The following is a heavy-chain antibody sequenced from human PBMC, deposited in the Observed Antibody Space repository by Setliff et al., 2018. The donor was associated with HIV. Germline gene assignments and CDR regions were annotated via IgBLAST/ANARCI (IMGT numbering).Heavy chain of an antibody. J-gene: IGHJ5*01. CDR2: VYYSGIS. V-gene: IGHV4-39*01. CDR1: GGSIIDSRYF. D-gene: IGHD3-3*01. CDR3: VRHVWSDDFLVPGWFDS. Sequence: SETLSLTCTVSGGSIIDSRYFWGWIRQPPGKGLEWIGSVYYSGISYYSSSLKSRVTVSVDTSRIQFSLKLTSVTAADTAVYKCVRHVWSDDFLVPGWFDSWSQGTLVTVSS.